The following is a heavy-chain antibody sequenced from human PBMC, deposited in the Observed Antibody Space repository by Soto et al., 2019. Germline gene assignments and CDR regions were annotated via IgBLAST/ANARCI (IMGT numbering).Heavy chain of an antibody. V-gene: IGHV4-59*01. J-gene: IGHJ4*02. CDR2: IYYSGST. CDR1: GGSISSYY. D-gene: IGHD6-19*01. CDR3: ARETPTSSGWYRFDY. Sequence: PSETLSLTCTVSGGSISSYYWSWIRQPPGKGLEWIGYIYYSGSTNYNPSLKSRVTISVDTSKNQFSLKLSSVTAADTAVYYCARETPTSSGWYRFDYWGQGTLVTVSS.